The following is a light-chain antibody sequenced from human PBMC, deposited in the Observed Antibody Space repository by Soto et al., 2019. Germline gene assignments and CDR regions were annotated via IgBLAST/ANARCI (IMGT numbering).Light chain of an antibody. J-gene: IGLJ1*01. Sequence: QSVLTQPRSASGSPGQSITISFTGTGSDVGGYNYVSWYQQHPAKAPKLIIFDVSKRPSGVPNRFSGSKSGNTASLTISGLRAEDEADYYCCSYVGRNTYVFGTGTKVTVL. CDR2: DVS. CDR1: GSDVGGYNY. V-gene: IGLV2-11*01. CDR3: CSYVGRNTYV.